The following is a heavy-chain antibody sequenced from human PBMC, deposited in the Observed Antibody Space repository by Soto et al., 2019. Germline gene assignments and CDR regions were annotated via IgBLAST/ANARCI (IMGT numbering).Heavy chain of an antibody. D-gene: IGHD3-16*02. CDR1: GGSFSGYY. Sequence: SETLSLTCAVYGGSFSGYYWSWIRQPPGKGLEWIGEINHSGSTNYNPSLKSRVTISVDTSKNQFSLKLSSVTAADTAVYYCARGEYDYIWGSYRYGLIWFDPWGQGTLVTVSS. J-gene: IGHJ5*02. CDR2: INHSGST. V-gene: IGHV4-34*01. CDR3: ARGEYDYIWGSYRYGLIWFDP.